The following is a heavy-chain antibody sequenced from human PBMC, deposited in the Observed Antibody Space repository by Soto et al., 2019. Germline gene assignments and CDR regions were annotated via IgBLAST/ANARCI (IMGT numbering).Heavy chain of an antibody. Sequence: EVQLLESGGGLVQPGGSLRLSCEASGFTFSTYAMTWVRQAPGKGLEWVSSVRDSGANTYYADSVKGRFTISRDNSKNTVYLQMNSLRGNDTALYYCARSRRTYGDYHDLWGQGTVVTVSS. J-gene: IGHJ5*02. CDR2: VRDSGANT. CDR3: ARSRRTYGDYHDL. D-gene: IGHD4-17*01. V-gene: IGHV3-23*01. CDR1: GFTFSTYA.